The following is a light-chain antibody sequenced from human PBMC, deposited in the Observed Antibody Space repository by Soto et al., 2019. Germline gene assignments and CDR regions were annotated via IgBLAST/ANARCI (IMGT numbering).Light chain of an antibody. Sequence: IPLTQSPSPLSASVGARVTITCRASQSISSYLVWYQQKPGKAPKLLIYAASTLQSGVPSRFSGSGSGTDFTLTISSLQPEDFATYYCQQLNSYPLTFGGGTKVDIK. CDR3: QQLNSYPLT. CDR2: AAS. CDR1: QSISSY. V-gene: IGKV1-9*01. J-gene: IGKJ4*01.